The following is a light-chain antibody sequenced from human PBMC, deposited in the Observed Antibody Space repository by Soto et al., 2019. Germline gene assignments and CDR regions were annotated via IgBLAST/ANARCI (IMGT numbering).Light chain of an antibody. CDR1: QSIKNW. V-gene: IGKV1-5*03. Sequence: DIQMTQSPSTLSASVGDRVTITCRASQSIKNWLAWYQQKPGRAPKLLIYKASSLESGVPSRFSGSGSGTEFTLTISSLQPDDFATYYCQQYNNYPYTFGQGTKLEIE. CDR3: QQYNNYPYT. CDR2: KAS. J-gene: IGKJ2*01.